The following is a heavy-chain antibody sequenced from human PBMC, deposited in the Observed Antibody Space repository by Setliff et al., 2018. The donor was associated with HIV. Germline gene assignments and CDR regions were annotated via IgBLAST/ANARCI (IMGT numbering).Heavy chain of an antibody. CDR3: ARRDGYSYGFYFDY. Sequence: PSETLSLTCTVSGGSISSSDYYWGWIRQPPGKGLEWIGSIYYTGRSFHNPSLKSRITISVDTSKNQFSLKLRSVTAADTAVYYCARRDGYSYGFYFDYWGQGTLVTVSS. CDR1: GGSISSSDYY. CDR2: IYYTGRS. D-gene: IGHD5-18*01. J-gene: IGHJ4*02. V-gene: IGHV4-39*01.